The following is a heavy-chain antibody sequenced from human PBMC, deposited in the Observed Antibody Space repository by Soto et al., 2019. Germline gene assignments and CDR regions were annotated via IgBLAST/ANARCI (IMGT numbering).Heavy chain of an antibody. CDR3: ARHGLEGCSSSRCFLSFYYYGMDG. V-gene: IGHV3-23*01. J-gene: IGHJ6*02. CDR1: GFTFSSYA. CDR2: ISGSADST. Sequence: GGSLRLSCAASGFTFSSYAMSWVRQAPGKGLEWVSTISGSADSTYYADSVKGRFTISRDNSKNTLYLQMSSLRAEDTAVYYCARHGLEGCSSSRCFLSFYYYGMDGWGQGTAVTVSS. D-gene: IGHD2-2*01.